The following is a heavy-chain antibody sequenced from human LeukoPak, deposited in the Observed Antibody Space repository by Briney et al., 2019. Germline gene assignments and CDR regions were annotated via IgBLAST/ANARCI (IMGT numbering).Heavy chain of an antibody. Sequence: ASVKVSCKASGYTFTSYDMNWVRQAPGQGLEWMGWINTNTGNPTYAQGFTGRFVFSLDTSLSTAYLHISSLKAEDTAVYYRARGLAGGSYFFGTLWGQGTLVTVSS. D-gene: IGHD1-26*01. CDR1: GYTFTSYD. CDR2: INTNTGNP. V-gene: IGHV7-4-1*02. J-gene: IGHJ4*02. CDR3: ARGLAGGSYFFGTL.